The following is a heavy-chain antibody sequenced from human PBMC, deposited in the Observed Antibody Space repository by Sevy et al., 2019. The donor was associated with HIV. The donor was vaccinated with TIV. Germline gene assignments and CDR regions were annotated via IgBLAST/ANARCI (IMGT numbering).Heavy chain of an antibody. D-gene: IGHD4-4*01. Sequence: ASVKVSCKASGGTFSSYAISWVRQAPGQGLEWMGGIIPIFGTANYAQKFQGRVTITADESTSTAYMELSSLRSEDTAVYYCARGDYSNYYYYGMDVWGQRTTVTVSS. CDR2: IIPIFGTA. CDR3: ARGDYSNYYYYGMDV. J-gene: IGHJ6*02. CDR1: GGTFSSYA. V-gene: IGHV1-69*13.